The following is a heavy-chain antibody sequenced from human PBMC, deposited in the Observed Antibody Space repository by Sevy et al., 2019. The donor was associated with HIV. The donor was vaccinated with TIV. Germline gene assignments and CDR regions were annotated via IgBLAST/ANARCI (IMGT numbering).Heavy chain of an antibody. CDR2: ISPYNGDS. V-gene: IGHV1-18*01. CDR3: ARAPRGSQGPEQYFLH. Sequence: ASVKVSCKASGYTFTNYILTWVRQAPGQGLEWLGRISPYNGDSDYAHQLQGRLTMTTDTSTSTVYMELRNLRSDDTAVYYCARAPRGSQGPEQYFLHWGQGTLVTVSS. J-gene: IGHJ1*01. CDR1: GYTFTNYI. D-gene: IGHD1-26*01.